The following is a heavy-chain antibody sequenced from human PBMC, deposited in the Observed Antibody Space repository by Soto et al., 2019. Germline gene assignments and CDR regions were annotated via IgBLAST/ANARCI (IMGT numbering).Heavy chain of an antibody. Sequence: PSETLSLTCTVSGGSISSGGYYWSWIRQPPGKGLEWIGYIYYSGSTNYNPSLKSRVTISVDTSKNQFSLKLSSVTAADTAVYYCARAGTTMVRGVISGWFDPWGQGTLVTVS. CDR2: IYYSGST. CDR1: GGSISSGGYY. J-gene: IGHJ5*02. V-gene: IGHV4-61*08. D-gene: IGHD3-10*01. CDR3: ARAGTTMVRGVISGWFDP.